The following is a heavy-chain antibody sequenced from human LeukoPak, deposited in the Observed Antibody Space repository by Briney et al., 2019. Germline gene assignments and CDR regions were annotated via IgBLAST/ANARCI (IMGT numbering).Heavy chain of an antibody. CDR3: ARHYQLDY. V-gene: IGHV3-74*01. CDR1: GFTFSSHW. CDR2: INNDGSST. Sequence: GSLRLSCAVSGFTFSSHWMLWVRQVPGKGLEWVSQINNDGSSTTYADSVKGRFTISRDNAKNTLFLQMNSLRAEDTAVYFCARHYQLDYWGQGTLVTVSS. D-gene: IGHD1-1*01. J-gene: IGHJ4*02.